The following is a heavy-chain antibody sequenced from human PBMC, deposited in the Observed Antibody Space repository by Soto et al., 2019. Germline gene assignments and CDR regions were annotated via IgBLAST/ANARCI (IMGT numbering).Heavy chain of an antibody. CDR1: GFTFNNYA. J-gene: IGHJ4*02. V-gene: IGHV3-23*01. Sequence: EVQVLDSGGVLVQPGRSRRLSCAASGFTFNNYAMNWVRQAPGKGHEWVATFSATGGSTYYADSVKGRFTISRDNSKNTLYLQMNGLRVEDTAVYYCAKDRLAGNFDYWGQGTQVTVSS. CDR2: FSATGGST. CDR3: AKDRLAGNFDY.